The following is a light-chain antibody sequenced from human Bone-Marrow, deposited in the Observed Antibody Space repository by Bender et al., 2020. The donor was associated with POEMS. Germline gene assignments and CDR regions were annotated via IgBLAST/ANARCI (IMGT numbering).Light chain of an antibody. CDR3: VAWDASLNGWV. J-gene: IGLJ3*02. V-gene: IGLV1-44*01. Sequence: QSVLTQPPSVSGTPGQRVSISCSGSSSNVGSNDVNWYQQLPGTAPRLLIYTNNERPSGVPDRFSGSKSGTSASLAITGLQSDDEAIYFCVAWDASLNGWVFGGGTKLTVL. CDR2: TNN. CDR1: SSNVGSND.